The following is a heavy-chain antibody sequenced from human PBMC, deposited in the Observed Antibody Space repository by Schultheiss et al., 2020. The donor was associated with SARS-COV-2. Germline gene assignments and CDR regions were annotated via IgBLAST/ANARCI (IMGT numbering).Heavy chain of an antibody. CDR1: GFTFSSYA. CDR3: AKRGLRYCSSTSCYTGYYYGMDV. CDR2: ISGSGGST. D-gene: IGHD2-2*02. Sequence: GGSLRLSCAASGFTFSSYAMSWVRQAPGKGLEWVSAISGSGGSTYYADSVKGRFTISRDNSKNTLYLQMNSLRAEDTAVYYCAKRGLRYCSSTSCYTGYYYGMDVWGQGTTVTVSS. J-gene: IGHJ6*02. V-gene: IGHV3-23*01.